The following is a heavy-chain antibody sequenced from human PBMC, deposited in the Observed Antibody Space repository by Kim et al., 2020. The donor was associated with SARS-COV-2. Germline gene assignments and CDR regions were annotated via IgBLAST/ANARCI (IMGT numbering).Heavy chain of an antibody. V-gene: IGHV4-39*01. J-gene: IGHJ4*02. CDR2: IYYSGST. D-gene: IGHD2-15*01. CDR3: ARVVVVVALDY. CDR1: GGSISSSSYY. Sequence: SETLSLTCTVSGGSISSSSYYWGWIRQPPGKGLEWIGSIYYSGSTYYNPSLKSRVTISVDTSKNQFSLKLSSVTAADTAVYYCARVVVVVALDYWGQGT.